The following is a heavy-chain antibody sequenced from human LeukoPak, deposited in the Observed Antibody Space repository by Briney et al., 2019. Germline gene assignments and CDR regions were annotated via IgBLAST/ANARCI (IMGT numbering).Heavy chain of an antibody. D-gene: IGHD3-10*01. CDR2: ISYDGSNK. Sequence: PGGSLRLSCAASGFTFSSYAMHWVRQAPGKGLEWVAVISYDGSNKYYADSVKGRFTISRDNSKNTLYLQMNSLRAEDTAVYYCARASEGWFGELSFGAFDIWGQGTMVTVSS. J-gene: IGHJ3*02. CDR1: GFTFSSYA. CDR3: ARASEGWFGELSFGAFDI. V-gene: IGHV3-30-3*01.